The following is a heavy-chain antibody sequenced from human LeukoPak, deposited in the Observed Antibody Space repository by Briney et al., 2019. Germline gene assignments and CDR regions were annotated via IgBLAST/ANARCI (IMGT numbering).Heavy chain of an antibody. Sequence: PGRSLRLSCAASGFTFSTSIMHWVRQAPGKGLEWVAVISYDGNNKYYADSVKGRFTISRDNSKNTLYLQMNSLRAEDTAVYYCAKEGSDAFDIWGQGTMVTVSS. CDR2: ISYDGNNK. J-gene: IGHJ3*02. CDR1: GFTFSTSI. CDR3: AKEGSDAFDI. V-gene: IGHV3-30*18.